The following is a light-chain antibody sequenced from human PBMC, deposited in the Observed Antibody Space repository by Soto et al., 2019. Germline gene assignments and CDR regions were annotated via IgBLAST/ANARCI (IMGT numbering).Light chain of an antibody. CDR1: QSVSSN. Sequence: IVVTQSPATLSVSQGERATLSCRASQSVSSNLAWYQQKPGRAPRLLIYAASTRATGVPARFSGSGSGTDFTLTISRLEPEDAAVYYCQQYGDLPWTFGQGTKVDIK. CDR2: AAS. V-gene: IGKV3-15*01. CDR3: QQYGDLPWT. J-gene: IGKJ1*01.